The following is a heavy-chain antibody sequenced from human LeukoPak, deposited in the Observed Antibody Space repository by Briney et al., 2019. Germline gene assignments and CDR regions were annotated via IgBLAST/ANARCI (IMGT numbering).Heavy chain of an antibody. CDR3: ASFRDTDN. J-gene: IGHJ3*01. CDR2: ISSAGST. CDR1: GLTFSNVW. D-gene: IGHD2-21*01. V-gene: IGHV3-74*01. Sequence: GGSLRLSCEVSGLTFSNVWMHWVREAPGQGLVWVSRISSAGSTVYADPVKGRFTISRDNAKNMLYLHMNSLRAEDKAVYYCASFRDTDNWGRGTMVTVSS.